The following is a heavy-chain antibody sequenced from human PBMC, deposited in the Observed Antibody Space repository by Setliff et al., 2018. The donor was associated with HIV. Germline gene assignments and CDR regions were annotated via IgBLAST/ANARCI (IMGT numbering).Heavy chain of an antibody. CDR1: GYDFKIYD. J-gene: IGHJ4*02. V-gene: IGHV1-8*01. CDR2: INPGTGNT. CDR3: ARGKIPSWRLTMFDF. D-gene: IGHD1-1*01. Sequence: ASVKVSCKAFGYDFKIYDINWVRQVAGQGLEWMGWINPGTGNTGYPQNFSGRVTMTRNTSINTVYMELSSLRSEDTAIYFCARGKIPSWRLTMFDFWGQGTPVTVSS.